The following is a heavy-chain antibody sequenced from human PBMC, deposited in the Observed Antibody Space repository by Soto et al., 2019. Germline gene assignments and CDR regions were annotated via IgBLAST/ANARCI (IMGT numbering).Heavy chain of an antibody. J-gene: IGHJ6*02. D-gene: IGHD6-19*01. CDR2: INAGNGNT. CDR3: ARYKAVAGTVYGMDV. CDR1: GYTFTSYA. V-gene: IGHV1-3*01. Sequence: ASVKVSCKASGYTFTSYAMHWVRQAPGQRLEWMGWINAGNGNTKYSQKFQGRVTITRDTSASTAYMELSSLRSEDTAVYYCARYKAVAGTVYGMDVWGQGTTVTVSS.